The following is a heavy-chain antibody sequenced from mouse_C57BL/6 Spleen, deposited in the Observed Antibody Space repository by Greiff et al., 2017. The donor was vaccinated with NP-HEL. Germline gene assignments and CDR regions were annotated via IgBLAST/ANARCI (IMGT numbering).Heavy chain of an antibody. CDR1: GYSITSGYY. V-gene: IGHV3-6*01. CDR3: ARADDYDVGFAY. D-gene: IGHD2-4*01. Sequence: DVQLQESGPGLVKPSQSLSLTCSVTGYSITSGYYWNWIRQFPGNKLEWMGYISYDGSNNYNPSLKNRISITRDTSKNQFFLKLNSVTTEDTATYYCARADDYDVGFAYWGQGTLVTVSA. J-gene: IGHJ3*01. CDR2: ISYDGSN.